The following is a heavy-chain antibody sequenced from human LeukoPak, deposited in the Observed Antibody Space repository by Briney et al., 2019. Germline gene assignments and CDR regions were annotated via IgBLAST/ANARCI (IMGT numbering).Heavy chain of an antibody. CDR2: INQDGTET. D-gene: IGHD7-27*01. V-gene: IGHV3-7*01. J-gene: IGHJ4*02. CDR3: ARDLTGGDDYFDY. Sequence: GGSLRLSCAASEFTFNTYWMSWVRQAPGKGLEWVGNINQDGTETFYADSVKGRFIISRDNAENSLCLQMNSLRAEDAAVYYCARDLTGGDDYFDYWGQGTLVTVSS. CDR1: EFTFNTYW.